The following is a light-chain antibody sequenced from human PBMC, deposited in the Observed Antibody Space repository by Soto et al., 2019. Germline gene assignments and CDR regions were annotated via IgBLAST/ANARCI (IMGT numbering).Light chain of an antibody. CDR1: QSIGDS. CDR3: QQRSNWPTWT. V-gene: IGKV1-5*01. CDR2: DVS. J-gene: IGKJ1*01. Sequence: DIQMTQSPATLSACGGDRVSVTCLASQSIGDSLAWYQQKPGKAPYLLISDVSSLERGVPSRFSGSGSGTDFTLTISSLEPEDFAVYYCQQRSNWPTWTFGQGTKVDIK.